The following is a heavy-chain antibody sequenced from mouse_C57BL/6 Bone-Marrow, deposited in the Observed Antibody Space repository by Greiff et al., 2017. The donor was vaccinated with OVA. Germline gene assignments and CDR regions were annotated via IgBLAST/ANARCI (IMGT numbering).Heavy chain of an antibody. V-gene: IGHV1-54*01. J-gene: IGHJ2*01. D-gene: IGHD4-1*01. CDR3: ARRTGPYFHY. CDR2: INPGSGGT. CDR1: GYAFTNYL. Sequence: QVQLKESGAELVRPGTSVKVSCKASGYAFTNYLIEWVKQRPGQGLEWIGVINPGSGGTNYNEKFKGKATLTADKSSSTAYMQLSSLTSEDSAVYFCARRTGPYFHYWGQGTTLTVSS.